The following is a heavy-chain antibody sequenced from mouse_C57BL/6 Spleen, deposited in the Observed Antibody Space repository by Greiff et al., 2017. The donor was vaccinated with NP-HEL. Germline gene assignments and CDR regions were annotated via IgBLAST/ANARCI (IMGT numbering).Heavy chain of an antibody. Sequence: DVHLVESGGGLVQPGGSLKLSCAASGFTFSDYGMAWVRQAPRKGPEWVAFISNLAYSIYYADTVTGRFTISRENAKNTLYLEMSSLRSEDTAMYYCARQETGTYAMDYWGQGTSVTVSS. CDR3: ARQETGTYAMDY. CDR1: GFTFSDYG. CDR2: ISNLAYSI. D-gene: IGHD4-1*01. J-gene: IGHJ4*01. V-gene: IGHV5-15*01.